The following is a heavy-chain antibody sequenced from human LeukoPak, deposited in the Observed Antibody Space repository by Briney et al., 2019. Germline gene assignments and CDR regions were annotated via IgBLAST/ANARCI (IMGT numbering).Heavy chain of an antibody. J-gene: IGHJ4*02. V-gene: IGHV4-59*12. CDR1: GGSISSYY. CDR2: IYYSGST. D-gene: IGHD3-22*01. Sequence: PSETLSLTCTVSGGSISSYYWSWIRQPPGKGLEWIGYIYYSGSTNYNPSLKSRVTISVDTSKNQFSLKLSSVTAADTAVYYCARLGSSGYSVGLYDYWGQGTLVTVSS. CDR3: ARLGSSGYSVGLYDY.